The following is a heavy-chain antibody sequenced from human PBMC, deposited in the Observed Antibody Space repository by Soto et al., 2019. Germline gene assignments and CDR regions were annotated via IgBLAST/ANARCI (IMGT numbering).Heavy chain of an antibody. V-gene: IGHV3-33*01. CDR2: IWYDGSNK. Sequence: GGSLRLSCAASGFTFSSYDMHWVRQAPGKGLEWVGIIWYDGSNKYYADSVKGRFTISRDNSKNTLYLEMNSLRAEDTAVYYCARESEDLTSNFDYWGQGTLVTVSS. CDR1: GFTFSSYD. J-gene: IGHJ4*02. CDR3: ARESEDLTSNFDY.